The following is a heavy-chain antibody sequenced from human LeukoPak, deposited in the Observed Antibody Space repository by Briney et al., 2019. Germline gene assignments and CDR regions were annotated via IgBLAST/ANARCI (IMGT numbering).Heavy chain of an antibody. D-gene: IGHD1-1*01. J-gene: IGHJ6*02. CDR2: IRSKANSYAT. V-gene: IGHV3-73*01. CDR1: GFTFSDSA. Sequence: PGGSLRLSCAASGFTFSDSAMHWVRQASGRGLEWVCRIRSKANSYATAYAASVKGRFTISRDDSKNTAYLQMDSLKTEDTAVYYCTSPKLDTNYYGMDVWGQGTTVTVSS. CDR3: TSPKLDTNYYGMDV.